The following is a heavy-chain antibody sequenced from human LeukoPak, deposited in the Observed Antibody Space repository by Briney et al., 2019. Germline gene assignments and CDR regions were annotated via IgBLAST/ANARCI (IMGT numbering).Heavy chain of an antibody. CDR3: ARDRGYTQDY. J-gene: IGHJ4*02. Sequence: GGSLRLSCAASGFTFSTYWMHWVRQAPGKGLVWVSHIKTDGSSTTYADSVKGRFTISRDNVKNTLYLQMNSLRAEDTAVYYCARDRGYTQDYWGQGTLVTVSS. V-gene: IGHV3-74*01. CDR1: GFTFSTYW. CDR2: IKTDGSST. D-gene: IGHD5-12*01.